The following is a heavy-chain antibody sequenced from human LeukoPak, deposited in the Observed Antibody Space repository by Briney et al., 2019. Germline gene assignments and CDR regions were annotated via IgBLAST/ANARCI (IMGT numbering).Heavy chain of an antibody. CDR3: AALAAAGYNWFDP. J-gene: IGHJ5*02. CDR2: IVVGSGNT. V-gene: IGHV1-58*01. D-gene: IGHD6-13*01. CDR1: GFTFTSSA. Sequence: TSVKVSCKASGFTFTSSAVQWVRQARGQCLEWIGWIVVGSGNTNYAQKFQERVTITRDMSTSTAYMELSSLRSEDTAVYYCAALAAAGYNWFDPWGQGTLVTVSS.